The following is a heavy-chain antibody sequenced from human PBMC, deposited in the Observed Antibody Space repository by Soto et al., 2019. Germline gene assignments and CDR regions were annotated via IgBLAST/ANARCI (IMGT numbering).Heavy chain of an antibody. CDR2: IYHNGDT. CDR3: ATRSPVAPY. CDR1: GGSISTTNW. V-gene: IGHV4-4*02. D-gene: IGHD2-2*01. Sequence: QVQLQESGPGLVKPSGTLSLTCAVSGGSISTTNWWTWVRQPPGKGLEWIGEIYHNGDTNYNPSLKSRVTISLDKSNNQFSLNLISLTAADTAVYYCATRSPVAPYWGQGSLVIVSS. J-gene: IGHJ4*02.